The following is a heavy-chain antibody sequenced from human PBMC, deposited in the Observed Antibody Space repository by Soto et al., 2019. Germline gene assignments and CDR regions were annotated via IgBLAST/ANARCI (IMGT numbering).Heavy chain of an antibody. CDR3: AREGYSSGWGVGFDY. CDR2: IWYDGSNK. V-gene: IGHV3-33*01. J-gene: IGHJ4*02. Sequence: QVQLVESGGGVVQPGRSLRLSCAASGFTFSSYGMHWVRQAPGKGLEWVAVIWYDGSNKYYADSVKGRFTISRDNSKNTLYLQMNSLRAEDTGVYDCAREGYSSGWGVGFDYWGQGTLVTVSS. D-gene: IGHD6-19*01. CDR1: GFTFSSYG.